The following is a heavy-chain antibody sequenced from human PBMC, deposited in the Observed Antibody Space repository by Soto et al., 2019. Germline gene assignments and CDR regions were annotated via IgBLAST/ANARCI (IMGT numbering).Heavy chain of an antibody. Sequence: PSETLSLTCTVSGGSISSGGYYWSWIRQHPGKGLEWIGYIYYSGSTYYNPSLKSRVTISVDTYKNQFSLKLSSVTAADTAVYYCARDRRYFDWLPGPYYYGMDVWGQGTTVTVSS. D-gene: IGHD3-9*01. CDR3: ARDRRYFDWLPGPYYYGMDV. J-gene: IGHJ6*02. CDR1: GGSISSGGYY. V-gene: IGHV4-31*03. CDR2: IYYSGST.